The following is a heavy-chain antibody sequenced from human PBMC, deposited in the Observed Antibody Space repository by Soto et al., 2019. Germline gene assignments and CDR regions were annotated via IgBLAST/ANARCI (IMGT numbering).Heavy chain of an antibody. J-gene: IGHJ4*02. V-gene: IGHV1-69*06. CDR1: GGAFSSYA. CDR3: ARDGFDYGDDRGY. Sequence: ASVKVSCKASGGAFSSYAISWVRQAPGQGLEWMGGIIPIFGTANYAQKFQGRVTITADKSTSTAYMELSSLRSEDTAVYYCARDGFDYGDDRGYWGQGTMVTVSS. D-gene: IGHD4-17*01. CDR2: IIPIFGTA.